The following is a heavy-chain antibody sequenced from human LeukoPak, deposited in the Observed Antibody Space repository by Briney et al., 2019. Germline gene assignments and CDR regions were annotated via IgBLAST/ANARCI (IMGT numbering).Heavy chain of an antibody. CDR3: ARDYSERLLWFGELTGDLDY. J-gene: IGHJ4*02. D-gene: IGHD3-10*01. Sequence: PGGSLRLSCAASGFTFSSYWMHWVRQAPGKGLVWVSRINSDGSSTNYADSVKGRLTISRDNAKNSLYLQMNSLRAEDTAVYYCARDYSERLLWFGELTGDLDYWGQGTLVTVSS. CDR1: GFTFSSYW. CDR2: INSDGSST. V-gene: IGHV3-74*01.